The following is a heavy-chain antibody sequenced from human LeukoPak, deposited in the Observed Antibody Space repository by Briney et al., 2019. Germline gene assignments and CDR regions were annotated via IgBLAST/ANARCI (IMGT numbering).Heavy chain of an antibody. Sequence: ASVKVSCKASGYTFTGYYMHWVRQAPGQGLEWMGWINPNSGGTNYAQKVQGRVTMTRDTSISTAYMELSRLRSDDTAVYYCARVENMIVIPPFDYWGQGTLVTVSS. CDR1: GYTFTGYY. CDR2: INPNSGGT. CDR3: ARVENMIVIPPFDY. V-gene: IGHV1-2*02. D-gene: IGHD3-22*01. J-gene: IGHJ4*02.